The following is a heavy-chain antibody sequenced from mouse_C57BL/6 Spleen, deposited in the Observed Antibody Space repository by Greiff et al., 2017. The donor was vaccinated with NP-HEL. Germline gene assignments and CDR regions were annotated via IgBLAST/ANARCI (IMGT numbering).Heavy chain of an antibody. Sequence: EVQLQQSGPELVKPGASVKISCKASGYTFTDYYMNWVKQSHGKSLEWIGDINPNNGGTSYNQKFKGKATLTVDKSSSTAYMELRSLTSEDSAVYDCARERSGFDYWGQGTTLTVSS. D-gene: IGHD1-1*01. CDR2: INPNNGGT. CDR1: GYTFTDYY. V-gene: IGHV1-26*01. CDR3: ARERSGFDY. J-gene: IGHJ2*01.